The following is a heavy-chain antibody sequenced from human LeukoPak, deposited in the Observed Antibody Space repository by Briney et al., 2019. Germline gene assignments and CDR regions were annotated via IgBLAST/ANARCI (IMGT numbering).Heavy chain of an antibody. V-gene: IGHV4-34*01. CDR3: ARTYSSNWYEGNWFDP. CDR2: INYSGST. J-gene: IGHJ5*02. D-gene: IGHD6-13*01. Sequence: SETLSLTCAVYGGPFSGYYWSWIRQPPGKGLEWIGEINYSGSTNYNPSLKSRVTISVDTSKNQFSLKLSSVTAADTAVYYCARTYSSNWYEGNWFDPWGQGTLVTVSS. CDR1: GGPFSGYY.